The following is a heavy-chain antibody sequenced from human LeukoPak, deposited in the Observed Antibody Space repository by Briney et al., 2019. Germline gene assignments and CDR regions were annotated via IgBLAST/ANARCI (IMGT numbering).Heavy chain of an antibody. Sequence: PGGSLRLSCAASGFTFSSYAMHWVRQAPGKGLEWVAVISYDGSNKYYADSVKGRFTISRDNSKNTLYLQMSSLRAEDTAVYYCAREATLYCGGDCYSEGSVGWGQGTLVTVSS. CDR2: ISYDGSNK. CDR3: AREATLYCGGDCYSEGSVG. V-gene: IGHV3-30-3*01. J-gene: IGHJ4*02. D-gene: IGHD2-21*01. CDR1: GFTFSSYA.